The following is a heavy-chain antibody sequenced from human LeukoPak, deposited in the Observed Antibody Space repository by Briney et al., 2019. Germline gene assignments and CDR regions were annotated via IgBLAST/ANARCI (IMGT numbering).Heavy chain of an antibody. J-gene: IGHJ4*02. CDR1: GGTFSSYA. D-gene: IGHD3-3*01. Sequence: SVKVSCKASGGTFSSYAISWVRQAPGQGLEWMGGIIPIFGTANYAQKFQGRVTITTDESTSTAYMELSSLRSEDTAVYYCARTVTIFGVVNYYNDPHPLDYWGQGTLVTVSS. CDR3: ARTVTIFGVVNYYNDPHPLDY. V-gene: IGHV1-69*05. CDR2: IIPIFGTA.